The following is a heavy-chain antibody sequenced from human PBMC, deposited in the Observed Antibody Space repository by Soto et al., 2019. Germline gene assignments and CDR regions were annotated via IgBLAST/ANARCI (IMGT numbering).Heavy chain of an antibody. Sequence: TSETLSLTCTVSGGSISSSSDDWGWIRQPQGKGLEWSGSSYYSGSTYYNPSLKSRVTISVDTSKNQFSLKLSSVTAADTAVYYCARSNRAAAGPYYYYYYGMDVWGQGTTVTVSS. CDR3: ARSNRAAAGPYYYYYYGMDV. J-gene: IGHJ6*02. CDR2: SYYSGST. CDR1: GGSISSSSDD. V-gene: IGHV4-39*01. D-gene: IGHD6-13*01.